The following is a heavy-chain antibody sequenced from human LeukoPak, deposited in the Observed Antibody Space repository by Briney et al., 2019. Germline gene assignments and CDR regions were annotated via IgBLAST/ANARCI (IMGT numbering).Heavy chain of an antibody. CDR3: AKDPRFGPFDY. CDR1: GFTFSSYA. CDR2: ISGGGGST. J-gene: IGHJ4*02. Sequence: GGSLRLSCAASGFTFSSYAMSWVRQAPGKGLEWVSAISGGGGSTHYADSVKGRFTISRDDSKNTLYLQMNSLRAEDTAVYYCAKDPRFGPFDYWGQGTLVTVSS. V-gene: IGHV3-23*01. D-gene: IGHD3-10*01.